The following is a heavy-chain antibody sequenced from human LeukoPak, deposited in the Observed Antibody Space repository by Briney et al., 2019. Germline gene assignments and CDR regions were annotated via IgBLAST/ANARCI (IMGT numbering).Heavy chain of an antibody. CDR2: IYDIGTS. D-gene: IGHD5-24*01. Sequence: SETLSLTCTVSGGSISSSGYYWDWIRQPPGKGLEWVATIYDIGTSYYNPSLKGRVTISIDTSKNQFSLKLDSVTAADTAVYYCARRGYNYGYFDYWGQGTLVTVSS. CDR3: ARRGYNYGYFDY. CDR1: GGSISSSGYY. J-gene: IGHJ4*02. V-gene: IGHV4-39*01.